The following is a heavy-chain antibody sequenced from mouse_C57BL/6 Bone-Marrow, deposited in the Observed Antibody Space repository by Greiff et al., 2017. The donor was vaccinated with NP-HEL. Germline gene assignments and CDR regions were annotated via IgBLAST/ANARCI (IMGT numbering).Heavy chain of an antibody. D-gene: IGHD1-1*01. Sequence: EVKLMESGGGLVQPGGSLSLSCAASGFTFTDYYMSWVRQPPGKALEWLGFIRNKANGYTTEYSASVKGRFTISRDNSQSILYLQMNALRAEDSATYYCASLYGSSYEFDYWGQGTTLTVSS. CDR1: GFTFTDYY. CDR2: IRNKANGYTT. V-gene: IGHV7-3*01. J-gene: IGHJ2*01. CDR3: ASLYGSSYEFDY.